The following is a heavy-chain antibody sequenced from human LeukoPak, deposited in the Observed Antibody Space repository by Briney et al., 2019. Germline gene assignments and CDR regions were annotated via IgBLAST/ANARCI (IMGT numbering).Heavy chain of an antibody. J-gene: IGHJ4*02. D-gene: IGHD1-14*01. CDR1: GGSVSSYY. CDR3: ARHGTISRESYFDD. CDR2: IHNSGGT. V-gene: IGHV4-59*08. Sequence: SETLSLTCSVSGGSVSSYYWSWIRQSPGKGLEWIGYIHNSGGTNYNPSFKSRVTGFVDTSKNQVSLRLSSVSAADTAVYYCARHGTISRESYFDDWGQGALVTVSA.